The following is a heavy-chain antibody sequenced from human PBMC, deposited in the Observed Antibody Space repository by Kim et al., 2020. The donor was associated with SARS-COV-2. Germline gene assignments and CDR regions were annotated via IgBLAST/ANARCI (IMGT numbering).Heavy chain of an antibody. V-gene: IGHV3-11*06. CDR3: ARDHAWFGELFR. Sequence: YADSVKGRFTISRDNAKNSLYLQMNSLRAEDTAVYYCARDHAWFGELFRWGQGTLVTVSS. J-gene: IGHJ4*02. D-gene: IGHD3-10*01.